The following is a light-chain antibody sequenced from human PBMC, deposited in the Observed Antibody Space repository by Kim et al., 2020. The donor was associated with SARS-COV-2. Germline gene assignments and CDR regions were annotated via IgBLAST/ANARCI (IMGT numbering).Light chain of an antibody. Sequence: GQSITISRSGTISDIGSYNYVSWYQHPPGNAPRLLIYNVSKWPAVVSTRFSGSKSGNTASLTISGLQADDEADYYCGSYRSTSTWVFGGGTQLTVL. J-gene: IGLJ3*02. CDR3: GSYRSTSTWV. CDR1: ISDIGSYNY. V-gene: IGLV2-14*03. CDR2: NVS.